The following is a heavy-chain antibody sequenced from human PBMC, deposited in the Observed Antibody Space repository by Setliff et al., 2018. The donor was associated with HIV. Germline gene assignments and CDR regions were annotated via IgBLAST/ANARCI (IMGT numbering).Heavy chain of an antibody. CDR2: ISNDARQT. Sequence: GGSLRLSCVASGFQFTPYILHWVRQAPGKGLEWVAVISNDARQTYYADSVRGRFTISRDSTKNALYLQMNSLRAEDTAVYYCARDPFLAQGFWSGYYSDYWGQGTLVTVSS. V-gene: IGHV3-30*03. D-gene: IGHD3-3*01. CDR1: GFQFTPYI. J-gene: IGHJ4*02. CDR3: ARDPFLAQGFWSGYYSDY.